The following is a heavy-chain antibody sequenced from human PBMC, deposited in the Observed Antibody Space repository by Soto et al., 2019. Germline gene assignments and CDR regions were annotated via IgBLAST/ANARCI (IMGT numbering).Heavy chain of an antibody. D-gene: IGHD3-16*01. CDR1: GFAFGDYA. CDR2: IRRNAYGGTT. J-gene: IGHJ4*02. CDR3: TRASSLDFDF. Sequence: GGSLRLSCTTSGFAFGDYALSWVRQAPGKGLEWVGFIRRNAYGGTTDYAASVKGRFTISRDDSKSIAYLQMNSLRTEDTALYYCTRASSLDFDFWGQGTLVTVSS. V-gene: IGHV3-49*04.